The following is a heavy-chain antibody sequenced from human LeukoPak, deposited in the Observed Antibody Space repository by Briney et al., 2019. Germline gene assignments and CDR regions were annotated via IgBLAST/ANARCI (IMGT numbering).Heavy chain of an antibody. Sequence: GGSLRLSCAASGFTFSSYEMNWVRQAPGKGLEWVSYISSSGSTIYYADSVKGRFTISRDNAKNSLYLQMNSLRAEDTAVYYCAKGTVGGVIVPSPFDYWGQGTLVTVSS. J-gene: IGHJ4*02. CDR1: GFTFSSYE. CDR3: AKGTVGGVIVPSPFDY. CDR2: ISSSGSTI. V-gene: IGHV3-48*03. D-gene: IGHD3-16*02.